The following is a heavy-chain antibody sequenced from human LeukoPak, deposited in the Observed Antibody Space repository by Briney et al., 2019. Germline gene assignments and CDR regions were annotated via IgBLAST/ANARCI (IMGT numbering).Heavy chain of an antibody. CDR2: ISSSSSTI. CDR1: GFTFSSYS. J-gene: IGHJ6*02. Sequence: GGSLRLSCAASGFTFSSYSMNWVRQAPGKGLEWVSYISSSSSTIYYADSVKGRFTISRDNAKNSLYLQMNSLRDEDTAVYYCARVIVPYYYYGVDVWGQGTTVTVSS. D-gene: IGHD6-6*01. CDR3: ARVIVPYYYYGVDV. V-gene: IGHV3-48*02.